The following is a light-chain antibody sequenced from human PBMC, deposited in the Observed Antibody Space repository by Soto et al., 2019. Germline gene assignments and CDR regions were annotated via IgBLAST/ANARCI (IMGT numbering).Light chain of an antibody. Sequence: QSALTQPASVSGSPGQSITISCTGTSSDVGAYSYVSWYQQHPGKAPKLIIYDVSNRPSGVSNRFSGSKSGNTASLTISGLQAEDEADYYCSYSTSSITLVFGGGTQLTVL. CDR2: DVS. V-gene: IGLV2-14*01. J-gene: IGLJ2*01. CDR3: SYSTSSITLV. CDR1: SSDVGAYSY.